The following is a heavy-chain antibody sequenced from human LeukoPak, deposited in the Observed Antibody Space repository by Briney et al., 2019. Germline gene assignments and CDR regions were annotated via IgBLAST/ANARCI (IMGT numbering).Heavy chain of an antibody. CDR3: AKDRACTNDICHGYFDY. CDR1: GFTFRRYP. CDR2: ISHRVGST. V-gene: IGHV3-23*01. Sequence: GGSLTLSRSPSGFTFRRYPVSCVPHAPEKRLEGVSSISHRVGSTYSADSEKGQFTISRANSKNTLYLQMNSLRAEDTALDYCAKDRACTNDICHGYFDYWGQGTLVTVSS. J-gene: IGHJ4*02. D-gene: IGHD2-8*01.